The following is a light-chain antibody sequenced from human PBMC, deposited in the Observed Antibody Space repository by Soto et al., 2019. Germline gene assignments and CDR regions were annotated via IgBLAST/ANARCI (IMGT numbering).Light chain of an antibody. CDR3: QQANSFPLT. Sequence: DIQMTQSPSSVSASLGDKVTITCRASQNINSWLAWYQQKPGKAPQLLIYAASTLQTGVPSRFSGSGSGTEFTLSISSLQPEDFATYFCQQANSFPLTFGGGTKVE. V-gene: IGKV1-12*01. CDR2: AAS. J-gene: IGKJ4*01. CDR1: QNINSW.